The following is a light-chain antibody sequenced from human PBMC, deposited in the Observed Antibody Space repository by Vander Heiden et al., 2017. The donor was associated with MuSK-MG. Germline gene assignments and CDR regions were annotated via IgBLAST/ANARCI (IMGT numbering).Light chain of an antibody. Sequence: EIALTQSPGTLSLSPGERATLSCRASQSVSSSYLAWYQQKPGQATRLLIYGASSRTTGIPDRFSGSGSGTDFTLTISRLEPEDVAVYYCQQYGSTPQYTFGQGTKLEIK. V-gene: IGKV3-20*01. J-gene: IGKJ2*01. CDR1: QSVSSSY. CDR2: GAS. CDR3: QQYGSTPQYT.